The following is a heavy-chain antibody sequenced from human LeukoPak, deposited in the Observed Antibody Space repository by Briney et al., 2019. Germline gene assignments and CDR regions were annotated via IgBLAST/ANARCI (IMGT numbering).Heavy chain of an antibody. CDR3: ARDTPLGITFGGDIAALDY. V-gene: IGHV1-69*04. Sequence: ASVKVSCKASGGTFSSYAISWVRQAPGQGLEWMGRIIPILGIANYAQKFQGRVTITADKSTSTAYMELSSLRSEDTAVYYCARDTPLGITFGGDIAALDYWGQGTLVTVSS. CDR1: GGTFSSYA. CDR2: IIPILGIA. D-gene: IGHD3-16*02. J-gene: IGHJ4*02.